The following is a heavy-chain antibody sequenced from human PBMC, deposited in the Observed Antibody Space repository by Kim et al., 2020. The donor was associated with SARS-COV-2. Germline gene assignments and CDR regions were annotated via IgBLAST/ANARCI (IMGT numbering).Heavy chain of an antibody. J-gene: IGHJ4*02. CDR2: VHFSGIT. V-gene: IGHV4-61*02. CDR3: ARDAGHEGYSYGASDF. Sequence: SETLSLTCSVSGGSIRSVSYWNWIRQPAGKGLEWIGRVHFSGITNYCPSLASRLTISVDTSKNQFFLKLSSVTAADTAVYYCARDAGHEGYSYGASDFWGQGILVTASS. CDR1: GGSIRSVSY. D-gene: IGHD5-18*01.